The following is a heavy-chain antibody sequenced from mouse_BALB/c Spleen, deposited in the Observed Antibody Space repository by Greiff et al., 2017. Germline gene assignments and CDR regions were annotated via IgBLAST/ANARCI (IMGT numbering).Heavy chain of an antibody. V-gene: IGHV5-12-2*01. J-gene: IGHJ3*01. CDR2: ISNGGGST. CDR3: ARHGDGYKTFAY. CDR1: GFTFSSYT. D-gene: IGHD2-3*01. Sequence: EVQGVESGGGLVQPGGSLKLSCAASGFTFSSYTMSWVRQTPEKRLEWVAYISNGGGSTYYPDTVKGRFTISRNNAKNTLYLQMSSLTSEDTAMYYCARHGDGYKTFAYWGQGTLVTVSA.